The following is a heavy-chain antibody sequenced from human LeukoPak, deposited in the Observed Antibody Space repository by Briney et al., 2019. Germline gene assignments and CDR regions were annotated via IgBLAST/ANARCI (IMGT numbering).Heavy chain of an antibody. V-gene: IGHV3-21*01. Sequence: PGGSLRLSCAASGFIFSSYAMSWVRQAPGKGLEWVSSISSSSSYIYYADSVKGRFTISRDNAKNSLYLQMNSLRAEDTAVYYCARESIAVAGTKTGWFDPWGQGTLVTVSS. J-gene: IGHJ5*02. CDR3: ARESIAVAGTKTGWFDP. D-gene: IGHD6-19*01. CDR1: GFIFSSYA. CDR2: ISSSSSYI.